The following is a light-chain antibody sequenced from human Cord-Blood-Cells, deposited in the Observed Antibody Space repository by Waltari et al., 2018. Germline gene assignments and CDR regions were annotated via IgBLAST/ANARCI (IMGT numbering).Light chain of an antibody. CDR2: AAS. Sequence: DIQMTQSPSSLSASVGDRVTIPCLASQSISSYLKWDQQKPGKAPKLLFYAASSLQTRVPARVSGMGSGTDITLTISSLQPEDFATNYCQQSYSTLGTFGQGTNVEIK. CDR1: QSISSY. V-gene: IGKV1-39*01. J-gene: IGKJ1*01. CDR3: QQSYSTLGT.